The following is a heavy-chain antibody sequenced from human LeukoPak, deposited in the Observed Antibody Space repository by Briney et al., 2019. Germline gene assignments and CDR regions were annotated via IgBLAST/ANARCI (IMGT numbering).Heavy chain of an antibody. V-gene: IGHV4-59*01. J-gene: IGHJ2*01. CDR1: GGSISSYY. Sequence: SETLSLTCTVSGGSISSYYWSWIRQPPGKGLEWIGYIYYSGSTNYNPSLKSRATISVDTSKNQFSLKLSSVTAADTAVYYCARDNRGWYFDLWGRGTLVTVSS. CDR3: ARDNRGWYFDL. CDR2: IYYSGST.